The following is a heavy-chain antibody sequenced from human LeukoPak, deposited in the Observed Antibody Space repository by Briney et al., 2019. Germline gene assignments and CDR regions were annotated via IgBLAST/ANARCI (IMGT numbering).Heavy chain of an antibody. V-gene: IGHV1-2*02. J-gene: IGHJ4*02. CDR2: INPNSGGT. D-gene: IGHD3-22*01. CDR3: ARSAQDYYDSSGYYGRFDY. CDR1: GYTFTGYY. Sequence: VASVKVSCKASGYTFTGYYMHWVRQAPGQGLAWMGWINPNSGGTNYAQKFQGRVTMTRDTSISTAYMELSRLRSDDTAVYYCARSAQDYYDSSGYYGRFDYWGQGTLVTVSS.